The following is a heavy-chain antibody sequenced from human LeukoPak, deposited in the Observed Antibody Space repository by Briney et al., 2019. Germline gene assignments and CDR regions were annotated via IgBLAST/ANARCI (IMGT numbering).Heavy chain of an antibody. D-gene: IGHD3-22*01. J-gene: IGHJ4*02. CDR2: IKSKTDGGTT. V-gene: IGHV3-15*01. CDR1: GFTFSNAW. CDR3: TSRMAGDSSGYYFDY. Sequence: GGSLRLSCAASGFTFSNAWMSWVRQAPGKGLEWVGRIKSKTDGGTTDYAAPVKGRFTISRDDSKNALYLQMNSLKTEDTAVYYCTSRMAGDSSGYYFDYWGQGTLVTVSS.